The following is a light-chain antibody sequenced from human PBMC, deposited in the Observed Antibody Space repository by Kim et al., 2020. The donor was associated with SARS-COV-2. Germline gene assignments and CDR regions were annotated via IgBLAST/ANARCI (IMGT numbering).Light chain of an antibody. CDR3: GSHTSTSFLRV. J-gene: IGLJ2*01. CDR2: DVS. CDR1: SSDVGGYNY. Sequence: QSALTQPASVSGSPGQSITISCTGTSSDVGGYNYVSWYQQHPGKAPKLMIYDVSKRPSGVSNRFSGSKSGNTASLTISGLQAEDEADYYCGSHTSTSFLRVVGGGTQLTVL. V-gene: IGLV2-14*01.